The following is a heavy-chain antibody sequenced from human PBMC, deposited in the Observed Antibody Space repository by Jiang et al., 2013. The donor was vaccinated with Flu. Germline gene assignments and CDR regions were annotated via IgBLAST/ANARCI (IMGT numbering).Heavy chain of an antibody. V-gene: IGHV1-69*01. CDR3: ARAATMVRGPYYYYYGMDV. Sequence: EVKKPGSSVKVSCKASGGTFSSYAISWVRQAPGQGLEWMGGIIPIFGTANYAQKFQGRVTITADESTSTAYMELSSLRSEDTAVYYCARAATMVRGPYYYYYGMDVWGQGTTVTVSS. D-gene: IGHD3-10*01. J-gene: IGHJ6*02. CDR2: IIPIFGTA. CDR1: GGTFSSYA.